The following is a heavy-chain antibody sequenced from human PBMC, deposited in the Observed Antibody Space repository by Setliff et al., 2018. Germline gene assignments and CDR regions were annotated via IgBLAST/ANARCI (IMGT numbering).Heavy chain of an antibody. V-gene: IGHV1-3*01. CDR1: GYTFTRYG. D-gene: IGHD3-3*01. Sequence: ASVKVSCKASGYTFTRYGISWVRQAPGQRLEWMGWINPDNGNRKYSQRFQGRVTITRDTSASTVFLELSTLRSEDTAVYYCTRDFLGATASFDIWGQGTMVTVSS. CDR3: TRDFLGATASFDI. J-gene: IGHJ3*02. CDR2: INPDNGNR.